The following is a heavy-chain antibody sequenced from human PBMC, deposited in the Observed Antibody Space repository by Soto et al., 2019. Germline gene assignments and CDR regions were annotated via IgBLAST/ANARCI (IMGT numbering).Heavy chain of an antibody. CDR3: ARVDRNYDFWSGYQYNNWFDP. D-gene: IGHD3-3*01. Sequence: QVQLVQSGAEVKKPGASVKVSCKASGYTFTSYGISWVRQAPGQGLEWMGWISAYNGNTNYAQKLQGRVTMTTDTSKSTAYMELRSLRSDDTAVYYCARVDRNYDFWSGYQYNNWFDPWGQGTLVTVSS. V-gene: IGHV1-18*01. CDR2: ISAYNGNT. CDR1: GYTFTSYG. J-gene: IGHJ5*02.